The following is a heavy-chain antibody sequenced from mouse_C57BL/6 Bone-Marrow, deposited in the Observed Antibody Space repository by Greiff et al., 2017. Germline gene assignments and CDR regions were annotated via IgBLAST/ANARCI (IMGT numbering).Heavy chain of an antibody. D-gene: IGHD1-1*01. J-gene: IGHJ2*01. CDR1: GYTFTSYW. Sequence: QVQLQQPGAELVKPGASVKLSCKASGYTFTSYWMHWVKQRPGQGLEWIGMIHPNSGSTNYNEKFKSKATLTVDKSSSTAYMQLSSLTSEDSAVYYCARSYYGTDYVDYWGQGTTLTVSS. CDR2: IHPNSGST. V-gene: IGHV1-64*01. CDR3: ARSYYGTDYVDY.